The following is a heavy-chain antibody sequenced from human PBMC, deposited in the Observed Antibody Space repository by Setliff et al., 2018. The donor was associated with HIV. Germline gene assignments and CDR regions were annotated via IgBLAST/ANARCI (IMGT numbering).Heavy chain of an antibody. CDR1: GFNFGDYG. CDR3: GVGAFEGHSNGWVERYFDY. D-gene: IGHD5-18*01. J-gene: IGHJ4*02. Sequence: PGGSLRLSCTTSGFNFGDYGMSWVRQAPGKGLEWVSFIRNKDYGETTEYAASVKGRFTIAIEDSNSIAYLQMGSLTTEDTAVYSCGVGAFEGHSNGWVERYFDYWGQGTLVTVSS. CDR2: IRNKDYGETT. V-gene: IGHV3-49*04.